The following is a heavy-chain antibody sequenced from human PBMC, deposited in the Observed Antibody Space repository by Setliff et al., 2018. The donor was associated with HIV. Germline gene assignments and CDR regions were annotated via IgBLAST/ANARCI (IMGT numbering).Heavy chain of an antibody. D-gene: IGHD2-15*01. CDR3: ARVSITYWYSIPTFYYYYMDV. J-gene: IGHJ6*03. CDR1: GGSFSGYH. Sequence: PSETLSLTCAVYGGSFSGYHWNWIRQPPGKGLEWIGEINHSGRTNYNPSLKSRVTISVDTSKNQFSLKLRTVTAADTATYYCARVSITYWYSIPTFYYYYMDVWGKGTKVTVSS. V-gene: IGHV4-34*01. CDR2: INHSGRT.